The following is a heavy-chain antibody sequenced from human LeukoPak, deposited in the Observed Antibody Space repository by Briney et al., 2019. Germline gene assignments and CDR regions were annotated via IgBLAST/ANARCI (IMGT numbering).Heavy chain of an antibody. V-gene: IGHV3-48*02. CDR3: ATERPYAH. Sequence: GGSLRLSCAASGFTFRSYSMNWVRQAPGKGLEWVSFISGMSSTIYYADSVKGRFTISRDNAKNSVYLQMNSLRDEDTAVYYCATERPYAHWGQGTLVTVSS. CDR2: ISGMSSTI. J-gene: IGHJ4*02. CDR1: GFTFRSYS. D-gene: IGHD4-17*01.